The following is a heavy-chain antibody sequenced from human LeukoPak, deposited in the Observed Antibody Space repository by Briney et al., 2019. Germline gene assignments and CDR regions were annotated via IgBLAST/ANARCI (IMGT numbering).Heavy chain of an antibody. CDR3: ARVIAAADYYFDY. Sequence: AGSLRLSCAASGFTFSSYGMNWVRQAPGKGLEWVSSISSSSSYIYYADSMKGRFTISRDNAKNSLYLQMNSLRAEDTAVYYCARVIAAADYYFDYWGQGTLVTVSS. CDR2: ISSSSSYI. CDR1: GFTFSSYG. V-gene: IGHV3-21*01. J-gene: IGHJ4*02. D-gene: IGHD6-13*01.